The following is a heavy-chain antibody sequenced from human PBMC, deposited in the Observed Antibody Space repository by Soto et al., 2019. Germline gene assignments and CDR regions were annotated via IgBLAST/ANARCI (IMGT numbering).Heavy chain of an antibody. CDR1: GYTFTNYY. CDR3: ATATYYHDSSGFSNFDH. D-gene: IGHD3-22*01. CDR2: INPSGGST. J-gene: IGHJ4*02. Sequence: ASVKVSCKASGYTFTNYYMHWVRQAPGQGLEWMGVINPSGGSTGYAQKFQGRVTMTRDTSTSTVYMEPSSLRSEDTAVFYCATATYYHDSSGFSNFDHWGQGTLVTVSS. V-gene: IGHV1-46*01.